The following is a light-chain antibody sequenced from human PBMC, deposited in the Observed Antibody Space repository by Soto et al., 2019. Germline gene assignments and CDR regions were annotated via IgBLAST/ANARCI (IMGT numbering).Light chain of an antibody. CDR2: DDS. CDR1: NMGSKS. Sequence: SYELTQPPSVSVAPGQTARITCGGSNMGSKSVHWYQQKPGQAPVLVVYDDSDRPSGIPERFSGSNSGNTATLTISRVEAGDEADYYCQVWAGSSDHVVFGGGTKLTVL. CDR3: QVWAGSSDHVV. J-gene: IGLJ2*01. V-gene: IGLV3-21*02.